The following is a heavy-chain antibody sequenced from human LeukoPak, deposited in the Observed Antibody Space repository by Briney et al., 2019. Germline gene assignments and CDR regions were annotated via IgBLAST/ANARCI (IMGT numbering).Heavy chain of an antibody. D-gene: IGHD3-16*01. J-gene: IGHJ3*02. CDR1: GVTFSDYD. Sequence: GVSLRLSCAASGVTFSDYDMHWVRQVTGRGLEWVSTIGTVGDTYYRDSVKGRFTISRENANNSLYLQMNSLRGGDTAVYYCARFGPDAFDIWGPGTMVTVSS. CDR2: IGTVGDT. CDR3: ARFGPDAFDI. V-gene: IGHV3-13*01.